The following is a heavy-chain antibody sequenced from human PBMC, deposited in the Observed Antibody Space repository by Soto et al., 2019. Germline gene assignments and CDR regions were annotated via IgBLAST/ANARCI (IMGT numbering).Heavy chain of an antibody. CDR1: GGSISSSSYY. J-gene: IGHJ5*02. V-gene: IGHV4-39*01. CDR2: ISYTGNT. D-gene: IGHD2-15*01. Sequence: QLHLQESGPGLVKPSETLSLTCTVSGGSISSSSYYWDWIRQPPGKGLEWIESISYTGNTYSNPSLKSRVTTPVDTSNNQISLKLSSVTAADTAIYYCARRGRLTPGYFDPWGQGTLVTVSS. CDR3: ARRGRLTPGYFDP.